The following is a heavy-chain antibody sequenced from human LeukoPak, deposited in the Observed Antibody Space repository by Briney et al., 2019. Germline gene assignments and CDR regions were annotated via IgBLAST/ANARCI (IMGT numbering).Heavy chain of an antibody. CDR1: AFTFSSYA. D-gene: IGHD1-26*01. Sequence: GGSLRLSCAASAFTFSSYAMHWVRQAPGKGLEWAAVISYDGSNKHYADSVKGRFTISRGNSKNTLYLQMNSLRAEDTAVYYCAREAHTWDSEYYFDCWGQGTLVTVSS. J-gene: IGHJ4*02. CDR2: ISYDGSNK. CDR3: AREAHTWDSEYYFDC. V-gene: IGHV3-30*04.